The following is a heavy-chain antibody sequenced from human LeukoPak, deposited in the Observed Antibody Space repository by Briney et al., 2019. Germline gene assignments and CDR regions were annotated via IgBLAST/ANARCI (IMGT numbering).Heavy chain of an antibody. CDR1: GGSISSSSYY. Sequence: SETLSLTCTVSGGSISSSSYYWGWIRQPPGKGLEWIGSIYYSGSTYYNPSLESRVTISVDTSRNQFSLRLSSVTAADTAVYYCSRLNYFDSSGYSYSPFFDYWGQGTLVTVSS. CDR2: IYYSGST. CDR3: SRLNYFDSSGYSYSPFFDY. J-gene: IGHJ4*02. D-gene: IGHD3-22*01. V-gene: IGHV4-39*01.